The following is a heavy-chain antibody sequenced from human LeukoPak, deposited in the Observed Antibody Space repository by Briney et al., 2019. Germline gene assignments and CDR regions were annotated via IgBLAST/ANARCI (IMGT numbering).Heavy chain of an antibody. CDR3: TTVSGTSGGASHF. CDR2: IKPDASEK. Sequence: PGGSLRLPCVGSKFSFNNYWMNWVRQAPGKGLEWVANIKPDASEKSYVDSVKGRFTISRDNAENSLYLQMSSLRAEDTATYYCTTVSGTSGGASHFWGQGTLVTVSS. J-gene: IGHJ4*02. V-gene: IGHV3-7*01. D-gene: IGHD6-25*01. CDR1: KFSFNNYW.